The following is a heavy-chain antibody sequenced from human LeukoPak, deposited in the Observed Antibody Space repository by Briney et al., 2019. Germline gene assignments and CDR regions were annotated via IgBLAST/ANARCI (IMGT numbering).Heavy chain of an antibody. J-gene: IGHJ4*02. CDR1: GGTFSSYA. CDR3: ATPRSGSYSPPFDY. V-gene: IGHV1-69*06. CDR2: IIPIFGTA. D-gene: IGHD1-26*01. Sequence: SVKVSCKASGGTFSSYAISWVRQAPGQGLEWMGGIIPIFGTAIYAQKFQGRVTMTEDTSTDTAYMELSSLRSEDTAVYYCATPRSGSYSPPFDYWGQGTLVTVSS.